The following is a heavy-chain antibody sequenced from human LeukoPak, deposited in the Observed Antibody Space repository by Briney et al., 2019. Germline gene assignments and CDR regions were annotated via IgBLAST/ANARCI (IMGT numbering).Heavy chain of an antibody. Sequence: ASVKVSCKVSGYTLTELSMHRVRQAPGQGLEWMGWINPHSGGTNYAQKFQGGVTMTRDTSITTAYMELSSLRSDDTAVYYCARDVGEYCSSTNCYASHYWDQGTLVTVSS. J-gene: IGHJ4*02. CDR2: INPHSGGT. V-gene: IGHV1-2*02. CDR3: ARDVGEYCSSTNCYASHY. D-gene: IGHD2-2*01. CDR1: GYTLTELS.